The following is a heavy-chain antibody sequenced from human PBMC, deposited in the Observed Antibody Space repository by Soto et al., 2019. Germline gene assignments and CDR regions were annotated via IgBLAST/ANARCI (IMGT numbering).Heavy chain of an antibody. J-gene: IGHJ6*02. CDR3: ARSITMIVVADYGMDV. Sequence: GGSTRLSCATSGLTVSSYSMDWVRQAPGKWLEWVSYISSSSSTIYYADSVKGRFTISRDNAKYSLYLQMNSLRAEDTAVYYCARSITMIVVADYGMDVWGQGTTVTVSS. CDR1: GLTVSSYS. D-gene: IGHD3-22*01. V-gene: IGHV3-48*01. CDR2: ISSSSSTI.